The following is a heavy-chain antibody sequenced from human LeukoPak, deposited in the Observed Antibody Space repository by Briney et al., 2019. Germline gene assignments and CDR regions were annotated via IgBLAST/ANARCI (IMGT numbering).Heavy chain of an antibody. CDR1: GFTFSSYW. Sequence: PGRSLRLSCAASGFTFSSYWMSWVRQAPGKGLEWVANIKQDGSEKYYVDSVKGRFTISRDNAKSSLYLQMNSLRAEDTAVYYCARDSVPINYDSSGYDYWGQGTLVTVSS. D-gene: IGHD3-22*01. J-gene: IGHJ4*02. V-gene: IGHV3-7*01. CDR2: IKQDGSEK. CDR3: ARDSVPINYDSSGYDY.